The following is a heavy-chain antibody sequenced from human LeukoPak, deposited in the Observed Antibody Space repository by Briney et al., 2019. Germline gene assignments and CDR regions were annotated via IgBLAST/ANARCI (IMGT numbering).Heavy chain of an antibody. J-gene: IGHJ4*02. V-gene: IGHV3-23*01. CDR3: AKASVAGRGPFDF. CDR1: GFTFSSYA. D-gene: IGHD6-19*01. CDR2: ISGSGGST. Sequence: GSLRLSCAASGFTFSSYAMSWVRQAPGRGLEWVSAISGSGGSTYYADSVKGRFTISSDTSKNTLYLQMNSLRAEDTAVYYCAKASVAGRGPFDFWGQGTLVTVSS.